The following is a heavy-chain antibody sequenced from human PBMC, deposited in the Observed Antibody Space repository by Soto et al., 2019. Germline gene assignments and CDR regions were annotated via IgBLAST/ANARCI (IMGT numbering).Heavy chain of an antibody. Sequence: GGSLRLSCAASGFTFSSYGMHWVRQAPGKGLEWVAVISYDGSNKYYADSVKGRFTISRDNSKNTLYLQMNSLRAEDTAVYYCAKDLSDYGVSNWYFDLWGRGTLVTVSS. J-gene: IGHJ2*01. CDR1: GFTFSSYG. CDR3: AKDLSDYGVSNWYFDL. V-gene: IGHV3-30*18. D-gene: IGHD4-17*01. CDR2: ISYDGSNK.